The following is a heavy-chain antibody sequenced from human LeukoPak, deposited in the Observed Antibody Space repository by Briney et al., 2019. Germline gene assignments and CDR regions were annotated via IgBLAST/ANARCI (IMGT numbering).Heavy chain of an antibody. CDR3: AKWEGSSGCAFDY. Sequence: GGSLRLSCAASGFTFSSYAMSWVRQAPGKGLEWASTISGSGTATYYADSVKGRFTISRDNSKNTLYLQMNSLRAEDTAVYYCAKWEGSSGCAFDYWGQGTLVTVSS. V-gene: IGHV3-23*01. CDR1: GFTFSSYA. CDR2: ISGSGTAT. J-gene: IGHJ4*02. D-gene: IGHD3-22*01.